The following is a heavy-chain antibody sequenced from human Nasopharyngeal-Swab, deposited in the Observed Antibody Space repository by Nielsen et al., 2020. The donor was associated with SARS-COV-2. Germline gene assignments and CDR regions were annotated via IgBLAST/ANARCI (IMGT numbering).Heavy chain of an antibody. CDR3: ARGYYGDYAVY. V-gene: IGHV3-48*04. Sequence: GGSLRLSCAASGFTFSTYTMNWVRQAPGNGLEWVSYISSSSSAIYYADSVKGRFTISRDNAKNSLYLQMNSLRAEDTAVYYCARGYYGDYAVYWGQGTLVTVSS. D-gene: IGHD4-17*01. CDR1: GFTFSTYT. CDR2: ISSSSSAI. J-gene: IGHJ4*02.